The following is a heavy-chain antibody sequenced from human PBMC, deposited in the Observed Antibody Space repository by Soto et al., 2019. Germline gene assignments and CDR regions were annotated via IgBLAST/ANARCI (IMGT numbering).Heavy chain of an antibody. V-gene: IGHV4-34*01. CDR1: GGSFSGYY. Sequence: QVQLQQWGAGPLRPLETLSLTCGVSGGSFSGYYWAWIRQSPGKGLEWIGEINDRGSINHNPSLKSRVSISVDTSKNHYSLNLRSVTAADTAVYYCARESHDILTGPPWVWYFDLWGRGTLATVSS. CDR2: INDRGSI. J-gene: IGHJ2*01. D-gene: IGHD3-9*01. CDR3: ARESHDILTGPPWVWYFDL.